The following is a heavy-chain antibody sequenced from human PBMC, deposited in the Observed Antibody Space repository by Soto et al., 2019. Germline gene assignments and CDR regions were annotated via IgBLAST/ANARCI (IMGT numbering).Heavy chain of an antibody. CDR3: ARGPGGPDGPGDY. Sequence: ASVKVSCKASGYTFTSHSISWGRRAPGEGLEWVGWISAYNGYTNYAENFQGRVTMTTDASTSTAYMELSSLRSEDTAVYYCARGPGGPDGPGDYWGQGTLVTVSS. D-gene: IGHD2-15*01. CDR1: GYTFTSHS. CDR2: ISAYNGYT. J-gene: IGHJ4*02. V-gene: IGHV1-18*04.